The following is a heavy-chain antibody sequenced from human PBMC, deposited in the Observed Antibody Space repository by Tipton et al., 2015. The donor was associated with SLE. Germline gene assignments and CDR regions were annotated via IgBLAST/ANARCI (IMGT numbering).Heavy chain of an antibody. CDR2: IYYIGDT. CDR3: ARAGRDGFNLAY. Sequence: LRLSCTVSGGSVSSSHYYWGWIRQPPGKGLEWIGDIYYIGDTNYNPSLTSRVSISVDTSNNQFSLKLTSVTAADTAIYYCARAGRDGFNLAYWGQGALVTVSS. J-gene: IGHJ4*02. V-gene: IGHV4-61*01. CDR1: GGSVSSSHYY. D-gene: IGHD5-24*01.